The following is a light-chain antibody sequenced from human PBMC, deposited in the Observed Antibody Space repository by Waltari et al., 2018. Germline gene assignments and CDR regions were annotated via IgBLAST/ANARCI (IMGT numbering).Light chain of an antibody. CDR3: QQYNNWRT. V-gene: IGKV3-15*01. J-gene: IGKJ2*01. Sequence: LMPHSPPTLSVSPGERATLSCRASQSIARNLAWYHQKPGQAPRLLIYGASTRATDVPDRFSGSGSGTEFSLTISSLQSEDFAVYYCQQYNNWRTFGQGTKLEIK. CDR1: QSIARN. CDR2: GAS.